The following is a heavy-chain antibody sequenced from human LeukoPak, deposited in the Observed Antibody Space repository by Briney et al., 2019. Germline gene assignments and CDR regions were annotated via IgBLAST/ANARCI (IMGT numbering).Heavy chain of an antibody. J-gene: IGHJ5*02. CDR2: ISAYNGNT. Sequence: ASVKVSCKASGYTFTSYGISWVRQAPGQGLEWMGWISAYNGNTNYAQKFQGRVTITRNTSISTAYMELSSLRSEDTAVYYCARMGVPAAIRQGFDPWGQGTLVTVSS. V-gene: IGHV1-18*01. CDR3: ARMGVPAAIRQGFDP. D-gene: IGHD2-2*02. CDR1: GYTFTSYG.